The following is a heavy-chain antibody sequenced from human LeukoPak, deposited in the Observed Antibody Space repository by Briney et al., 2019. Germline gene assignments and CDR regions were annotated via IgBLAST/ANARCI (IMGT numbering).Heavy chain of an antibody. J-gene: IGHJ3*02. CDR1: GYTFTGYY. V-gene: IGHV1-2*06. CDR2: INPNSGGT. D-gene: IGHD5-24*01. Sequence: ASVKVSCKASGYTFTGYYMHWVRQAPGQGLEWMGRINPNSGGTNYAQKFQGRVTMTRDTSISTAYMELSRLRSDDTAVYYCLGRRARNDAFDIWDQGTMVTVSS. CDR3: LGRRARNDAFDI.